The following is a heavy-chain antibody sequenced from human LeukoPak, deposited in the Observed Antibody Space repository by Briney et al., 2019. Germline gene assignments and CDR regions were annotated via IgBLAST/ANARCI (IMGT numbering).Heavy chain of an antibody. V-gene: IGHV4-30-2*01. CDR1: GGSISSGGYS. D-gene: IGHD2-21*02. J-gene: IGHJ6*02. CDR3: ARAYCGSDCYPSDYYYYGIDV. Sequence: SQTLSLTCAVSGGSISSGGYSWSWIRQPPGKGLEWIGYIFHSGSTFYKPSLKSRVTISVDRSKNHFSLELSSVTAADTAVYYCARAYCGSDCYPSDYYYYGIDVWGQGTTVTVSS. CDR2: IFHSGST.